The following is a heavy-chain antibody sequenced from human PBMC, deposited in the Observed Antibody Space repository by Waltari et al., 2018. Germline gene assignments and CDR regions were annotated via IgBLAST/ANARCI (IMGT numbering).Heavy chain of an antibody. Sequence: QVQLVQSGAEVKKPGASVKVSCKASGYPFPSYDIHWVRQATGQGLEWMGWMNPNSGNTGYAQKFQGRVTMTRNTSISTAYMELSSLRSEDTAVYYCASWFDSSSWYGEFDYWGQGTLVTVSS. J-gene: IGHJ4*02. V-gene: IGHV1-8*01. CDR1: GYPFPSYD. CDR3: ASWFDSSSWYGEFDY. D-gene: IGHD6-13*01. CDR2: MNPNSGNT.